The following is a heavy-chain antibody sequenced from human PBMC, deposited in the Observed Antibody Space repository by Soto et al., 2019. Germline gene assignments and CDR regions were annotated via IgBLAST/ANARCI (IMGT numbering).Heavy chain of an antibody. CDR2: ISGSGGST. D-gene: IGHD4-17*01. CDR3: AKDRNGYGDYSGFDY. J-gene: IGHJ4*02. V-gene: IGHV3-23*01. Sequence: GGSLRLSCVASGFNFSSDGMHWVRQAPGKGLEWVSVISGSGGSTNYADSVKGRFTISRDNSKNTLYLQMNSLRAEDTAVYYCAKDRNGYGDYSGFDYWGQGTPVTVSS. CDR1: GFNFSSDG.